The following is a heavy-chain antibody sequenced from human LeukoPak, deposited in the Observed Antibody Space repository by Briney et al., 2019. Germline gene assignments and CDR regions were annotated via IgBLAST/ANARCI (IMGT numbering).Heavy chain of an antibody. V-gene: IGHV1-2*02. CDR3: LTVDCSVNGSHGGNWFDP. CDR2: ISPNSGGT. D-gene: IGHD2-15*01. CDR1: VYSFTGYY. Sequence: ASVKVSCKASVYSFTGYYIHWVRQAPGQGLEWMGWISPNSGGTKYALSFQGRVTMTRDTSSNTAHMELSRLRSDDTAVYYCLTVDCSVNGSHGGNWFDPWGQGTLVTVSS. J-gene: IGHJ5*02.